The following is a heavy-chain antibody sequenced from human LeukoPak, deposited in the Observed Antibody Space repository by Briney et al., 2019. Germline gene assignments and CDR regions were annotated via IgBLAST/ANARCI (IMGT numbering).Heavy chain of an antibody. CDR1: GFTFSSYG. Sequence: PGGSLRLSCAASGFTFSSYGMHWVRQAPGKGLEWVAVISYDGSNKYYADSVKGRFTISRDNSKNTLYLQMNSLRAEDTAVYYCAKDAFDIWGQGTMVTVSS. V-gene: IGHV3-30*18. CDR2: ISYDGSNK. J-gene: IGHJ3*02. CDR3: AKDAFDI.